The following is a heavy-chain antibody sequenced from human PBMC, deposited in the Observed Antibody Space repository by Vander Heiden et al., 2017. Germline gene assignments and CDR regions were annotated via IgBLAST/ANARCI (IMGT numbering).Heavy chain of an antibody. Sequence: QVQLVESGGGVVQPGRSLRLSCAASGFTFSSYCMHWVRQFPGKGLEWVAVITFGGTSKYHADSVEGRFTISRDNSKNTLFLQMNSLRSEDTAVYYCANSQGYYYGMDVWRQGTTVTVSS. CDR3: ANSQGYYYGMDV. J-gene: IGHJ6*02. CDR2: ITFGGTSK. V-gene: IGHV3-30*18. CDR1: GFTFSSYC.